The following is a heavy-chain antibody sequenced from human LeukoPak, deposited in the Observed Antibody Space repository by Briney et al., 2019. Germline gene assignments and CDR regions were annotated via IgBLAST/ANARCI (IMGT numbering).Heavy chain of an antibody. CDR2: IRDSGSST. Sequence: GGPLRLSCAASGFTFSTYAMSWVRQAPGKGLEWVSAIRDSGSSTHYADSVKGRFTTSRDNSKNTLFLQMNSLRAEDTAIYYCAKYGPQDSGSSHFDYWGQGALVTVSS. J-gene: IGHJ4*02. D-gene: IGHD1-26*01. V-gene: IGHV3-23*01. CDR1: GFTFSTYA. CDR3: AKYGPQDSGSSHFDY.